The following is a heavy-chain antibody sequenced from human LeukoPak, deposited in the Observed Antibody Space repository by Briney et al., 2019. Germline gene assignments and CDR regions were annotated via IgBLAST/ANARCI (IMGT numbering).Heavy chain of an antibody. CDR1: GFTFSYYS. CDR2: ISSNSSTI. Sequence: GGSLRLSCAASGFTFSYYSMNWVRQAPGKGLEWVSYISSNSSTIYYADSVKGRFTISRDNAKNSLYLQMNSLRAEDTAVYYCARDRVAVAAPKSWQGVPDYWGQGTLVTVSS. D-gene: IGHD6-19*01. J-gene: IGHJ4*02. CDR3: ARDRVAVAAPKSWQGVPDY. V-gene: IGHV3-48*01.